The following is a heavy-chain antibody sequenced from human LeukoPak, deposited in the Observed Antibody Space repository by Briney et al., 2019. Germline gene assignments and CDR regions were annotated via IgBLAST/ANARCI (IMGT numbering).Heavy chain of an antibody. CDR1: GGTFSSYA. CDR3: ARSFSSSVYYYGMDV. V-gene: IGHV1-69*01. Sequence: SVKVSCKASGGTFSSYAISWVRQAPGQGLEWMGGIFPIFGTANYAQKFQGRVTITADESTSTAYMELSSLRSEDTAVYYCARSFSSSVYYYGMDVWGQGTTVTVSS. CDR2: IFPIFGTA. J-gene: IGHJ6*02. D-gene: IGHD6-6*01.